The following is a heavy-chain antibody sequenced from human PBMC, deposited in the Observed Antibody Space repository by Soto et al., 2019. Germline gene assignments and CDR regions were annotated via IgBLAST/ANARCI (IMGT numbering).Heavy chain of an antibody. CDR1: GFTFSNTW. V-gene: IGHV3-15*01. J-gene: IGHJ4*02. Sequence: GGSLRLSCAASGFTFSNTWMSWVRQAPGKGLEWVGRIKSGTDGGTTDYAAPVKGRFTVSRDDSKNTLYLRMNSLKTEDTAVYYCTTFAYGCPYSWGQGALVTVSS. CDR3: TTFAYGCPYS. D-gene: IGHD4-17*01. CDR2: IKSGTDGGTT.